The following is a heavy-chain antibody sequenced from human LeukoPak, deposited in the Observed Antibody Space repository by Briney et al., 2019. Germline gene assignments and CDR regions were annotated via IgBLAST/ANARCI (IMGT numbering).Heavy chain of an antibody. CDR3: ARGGYSYGYDY. D-gene: IGHD5-18*01. V-gene: IGHV1-18*01. CDR1: GGTFSSYA. Sequence: GSSVKVSCKASGGTFSSYAISWVRQAPGQGLEWMGWISAYNGNTNYAQKLQGRVTMTTDTSTSTAYMELRSLRSDDTAVYYCARGGYSYGYDYWGQGTLVTVSS. CDR2: ISAYNGNT. J-gene: IGHJ4*02.